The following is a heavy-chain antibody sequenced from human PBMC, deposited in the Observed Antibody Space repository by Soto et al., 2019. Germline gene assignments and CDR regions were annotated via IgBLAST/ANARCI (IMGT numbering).Heavy chain of an antibody. CDR2: MNPNSGNT. Sequence: ASVKVSCTASGYTFTRYDINCVRQATGQGLEWMGWMNPNSGNTGYAQKFQGRVTMTRNTSISTAYMELSSLRSEDTAVYYCARAEGYYDFWSGYSAARFDPWGQGTLVTVSS. J-gene: IGHJ5*02. V-gene: IGHV1-8*01. CDR1: GYTFTRYD. D-gene: IGHD3-3*01. CDR3: ARAEGYYDFWSGYSAARFDP.